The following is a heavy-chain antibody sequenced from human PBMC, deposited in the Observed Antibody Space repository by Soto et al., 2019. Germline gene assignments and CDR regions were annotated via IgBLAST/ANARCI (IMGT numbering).Heavy chain of an antibody. D-gene: IGHD4-17*01. CDR1: GFTVSSNY. CDR2: IYSGGST. V-gene: IGHV3-66*01. J-gene: IGHJ1*01. CDR3: ARGFSGTTQPGLHFQH. Sequence: EVQLVESGGGLVQPGGSLRLSCAASGFTVSSNYMSWVRQAPGKGLEWVSVIYSGGSTYYADSVKGRFTISRDNSKNTLYLQMNSLRAEDTAVYYCARGFSGTTQPGLHFQHWGQGNLVTVSS.